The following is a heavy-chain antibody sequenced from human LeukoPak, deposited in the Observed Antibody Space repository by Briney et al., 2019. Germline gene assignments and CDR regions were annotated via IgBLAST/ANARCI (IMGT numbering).Heavy chain of an antibody. CDR1: GFTFSSYA. J-gene: IGHJ4*02. CDR3: VRGTGYLLFDN. D-gene: IGHD2-2*01. V-gene: IGHV3-30-3*01. Sequence: PGGSLRLSCAASGFTFSSYAMHWVRQAPGKGLEWVAVISYDGSNKYYADSVKGRFTISRDNSKNTLYLQMNSLRVEDTAVYYCVRGTGYLLFDNWGQGTLVTVSS. CDR2: ISYDGSNK.